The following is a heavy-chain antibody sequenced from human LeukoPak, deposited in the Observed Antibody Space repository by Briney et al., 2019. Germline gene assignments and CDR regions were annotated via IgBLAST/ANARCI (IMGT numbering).Heavy chain of an antibody. V-gene: IGHV3-48*04. J-gene: IGHJ4*02. CDR1: GFTFSSYS. D-gene: IGHD6-19*01. Sequence: GGSLRPSCAASGFTFSSYSMNWVRQAPGEGLEWVSYIHNGGSSTYYADSVKGRFTISRDNGKNSLHLQMNSLKTEDTAVYYCTTALSYSSGWYFDYWGQGTLVTVSS. CDR3: TTALSYSSGWYFDY. CDR2: IHNGGSST.